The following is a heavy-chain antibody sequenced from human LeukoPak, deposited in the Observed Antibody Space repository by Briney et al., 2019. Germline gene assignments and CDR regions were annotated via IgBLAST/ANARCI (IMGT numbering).Heavy chain of an antibody. V-gene: IGHV3-9*01. CDR2: ISWNSGSI. J-gene: IGHJ4*02. D-gene: IGHD6-13*01. CDR3: ARIASSSWYGFDY. CDR1: GFTFDDYA. Sequence: PGGSLRLSCAASGFTFDDYAMHWVRQAPGKGLEWVSGISWNSGSIGYADSVKGRFTISRDNAKNSLYLQMNSLRAEDTALYYCARIASSSWYGFDYWGQGTLVTVSS.